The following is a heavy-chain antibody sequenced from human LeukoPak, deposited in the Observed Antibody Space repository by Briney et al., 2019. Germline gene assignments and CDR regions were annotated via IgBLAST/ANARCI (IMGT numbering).Heavy chain of an antibody. V-gene: IGHV3-7*01. D-gene: IGHD3-16*01. J-gene: IGHJ4*02. CDR2: IKGDGSDK. Sequence: GGSLRLSCAASGFIFSSYAINWVRQAPGKGLEWLANIKGDGSDKNYVDSVKGRFTISRDNAKNSLFLQMSSLRGEDTALYYCATEHWGPNSWGQGTLVTVSS. CDR3: ATEHWGPNS. CDR1: GFIFSSYA.